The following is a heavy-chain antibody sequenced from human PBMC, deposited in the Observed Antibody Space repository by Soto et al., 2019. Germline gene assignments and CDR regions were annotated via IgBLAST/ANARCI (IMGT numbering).Heavy chain of an antibody. V-gene: IGHV1-69*01. CDR2: IIPIFGTA. J-gene: IGHJ5*02. D-gene: IGHD2-15*01. CDR3: ARSPSSDQLLLTEGFNWFDP. CDR1: GGTFSSYA. Sequence: QVQLVQSGAEVKKPGSSVKVSCKASGGTFSSYAISWVRQAPGQGLEWMGGIIPIFGTANYAQKFQGRVTITADESTSTAYMELSSLRSEDKTVYYCARSPSSDQLLLTEGFNWFDPWGQGTLVTVSS.